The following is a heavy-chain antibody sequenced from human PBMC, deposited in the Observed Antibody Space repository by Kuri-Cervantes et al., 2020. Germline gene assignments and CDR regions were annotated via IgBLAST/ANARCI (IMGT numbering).Heavy chain of an antibody. V-gene: IGHV3-23*01. CDR3: AKSFIQWLSPDWFDP. CDR2: ISGSGDDT. D-gene: IGHD3-22*01. CDR1: GGSISSYY. Sequence: ETLSLTCTVSGGSISSYYWSWVRQAPGKGLEWVSGISGSGDDTYYADSVKGRFTISRDNSKNTLYLQMNSLRAEDTAIYYCAKSFIQWLSPDWFDPRGQGTLVTVSS. J-gene: IGHJ5*02.